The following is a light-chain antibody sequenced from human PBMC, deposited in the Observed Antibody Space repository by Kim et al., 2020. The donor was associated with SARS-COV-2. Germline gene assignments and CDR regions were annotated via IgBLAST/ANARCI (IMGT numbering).Light chain of an antibody. CDR3: QSADGSGTYV. CDR2: KDN. Sequence: VSPGQTARNTCSGDTLPWKQTYWYQQKSGQAPLLVIYKDNERPSGIPGRFSGSSSGTTVTLTISGVQAEDDADYYCQSADGSGTYVFGTGTKVTVL. CDR1: TLPWKQ. J-gene: IGLJ1*01. V-gene: IGLV3-25*03.